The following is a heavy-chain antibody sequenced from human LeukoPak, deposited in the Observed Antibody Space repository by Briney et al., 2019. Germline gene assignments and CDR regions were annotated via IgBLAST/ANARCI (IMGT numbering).Heavy chain of an antibody. J-gene: IGHJ5*02. D-gene: IGHD6-13*01. CDR1: GGTFSSYA. V-gene: IGHV1-69*04. CDR3: ARDPGSSWSPNWFDP. Sequence: SSVKDSCQASGGTFSSYAISWLRQAPGQALEWMGKIIPILGIANYAQKFQGRVTITADKSTSTAYMELSSLRSEDTAVYYCARDPGSSWSPNWFDPWGQGTLVTVSS. CDR2: IIPILGIA.